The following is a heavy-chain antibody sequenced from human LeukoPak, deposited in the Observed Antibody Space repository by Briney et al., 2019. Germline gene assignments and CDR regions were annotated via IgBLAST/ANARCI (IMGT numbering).Heavy chain of an antibody. CDR3: AKDSAVYDSSEFHAFDI. Sequence: GGSLRLSCAASGFTFSSYAMSWVRQAPGKGLEWVAFIRYDGSNKYYADSVKGRFTISRDNSKNTLYLQMNSLRAEDTAVYYCAKDSAVYDSSEFHAFDIWGQGTMVTVSS. J-gene: IGHJ3*02. V-gene: IGHV3-30*02. CDR1: GFTFSSYA. D-gene: IGHD3-22*01. CDR2: IRYDGSNK.